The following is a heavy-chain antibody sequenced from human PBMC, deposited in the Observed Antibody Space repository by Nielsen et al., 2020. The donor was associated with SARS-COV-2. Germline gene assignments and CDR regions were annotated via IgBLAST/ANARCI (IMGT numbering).Heavy chain of an antibody. D-gene: IGHD5-18*01. Sequence: GESLKISCAASGFTFSSYAMSWVRQAPGKGLEWVSAISGSGGSTYYADSVKGRFTISRDNSKNTLYLQMNSLRAEDTAVYYCAKLAMGNEAYFDYWGQGTLVTVSS. CDR2: ISGSGGST. J-gene: IGHJ4*02. CDR1: GFTFSSYA. CDR3: AKLAMGNEAYFDY. V-gene: IGHV3-23*01.